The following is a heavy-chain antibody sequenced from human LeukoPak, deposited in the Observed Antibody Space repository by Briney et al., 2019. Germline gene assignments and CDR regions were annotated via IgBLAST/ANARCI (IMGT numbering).Heavy chain of an antibody. Sequence: VGLALKKRMEWVGFIRRKGYGGTTEYAPSVKGRFIISRDGSKSTAYLQMNSLKTEDTAVYYCTRDHDFWSGPFDVWGKGTTVTVSS. V-gene: IGHV3-49*02. D-gene: IGHD3-3*01. CDR3: TRDHDFWSGPFDV. J-gene: IGHJ6*04. CDR2: IRRKGYGGTT.